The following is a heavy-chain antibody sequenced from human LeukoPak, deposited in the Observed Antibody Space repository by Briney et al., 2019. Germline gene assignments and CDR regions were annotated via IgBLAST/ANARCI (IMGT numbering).Heavy chain of an antibody. J-gene: IGHJ5*02. V-gene: IGHV3-21*01. CDR1: GFTFSSYS. CDR3: AREESSSWYGGDWFDP. D-gene: IGHD6-13*01. CDR2: ISSSSSYI. Sequence: GGSLRLSCAASGFTFSSYSMNWVRQAPGKGLEWVSSISSSSSYIYYADSVKGRFTISRDNAKNSLYLQMNSLRAEDTAVYYCAREESSSWYGGDWFDPWGQGTLVTVSS.